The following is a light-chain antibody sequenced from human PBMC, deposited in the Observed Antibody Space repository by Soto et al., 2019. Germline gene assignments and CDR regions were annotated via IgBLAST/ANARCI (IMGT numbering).Light chain of an antibody. Sequence: DVVLTQSPDSLAVSLGERATINCKSSQSVLYSSNNENYLAWYQQKPGQPPKLLIYWASTRESGVPDRFSGSGSGTDFTLTISSLQAEDVAVYYCQQYYSTPTWTFGQGTKVDIK. CDR1: QSVLYSSNNENY. CDR2: WAS. V-gene: IGKV4-1*01. J-gene: IGKJ1*01. CDR3: QQYYSTPTWT.